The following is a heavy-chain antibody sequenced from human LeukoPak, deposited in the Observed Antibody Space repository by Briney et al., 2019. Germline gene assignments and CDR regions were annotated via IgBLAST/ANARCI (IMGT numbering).Heavy chain of an antibody. CDR3: ARGDFSDYGDYVDAFDI. Sequence: PGGSLRLSCAASGFTFSSYAMSWVRQAPGKGLEWVSAISGSGGSTYYADSVKGRFTISRDNTKNSLYLRMNSLRVEDTAVYYCARGDFSDYGDYVDAFDIWGQGTMVTVSS. CDR2: ISGSGGST. V-gene: IGHV3-23*01. D-gene: IGHD4-17*01. J-gene: IGHJ3*02. CDR1: GFTFSSYA.